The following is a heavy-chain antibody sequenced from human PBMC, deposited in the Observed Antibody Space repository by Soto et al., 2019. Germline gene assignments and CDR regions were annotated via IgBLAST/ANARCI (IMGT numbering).Heavy chain of an antibody. V-gene: IGHV3-48*01. CDR3: ARARNTGIGFALEY. CDR2: ISSSSSTI. J-gene: IGHJ4*02. D-gene: IGHD3-10*01. CDR1: GYTFSTYS. Sequence: EVQLVESGGGLVQPGGSLRLSRAASGYTFSTYSMNWVRQAPGKGLEWVSYISSSSSTIYYADSVKGRFTISRDNAKNSMYLQMNSLRGEDTAVYYCARARNTGIGFALEYWGQGTLVTVSS.